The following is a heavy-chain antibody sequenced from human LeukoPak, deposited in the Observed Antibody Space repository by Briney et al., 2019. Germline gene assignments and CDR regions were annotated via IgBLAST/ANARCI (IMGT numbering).Heavy chain of an antibody. D-gene: IGHD1-7*01. Sequence: GASVKVSCKASGYTFTSYYMHWVRQAPGQGLEWMGIINPSGGSTSYAQKFQGRVTMTRDTSTSTVYMELSSLRSEDTAVYYCARDGPITGTTPNYYYYMDVWGKGTTVTVSS. CDR2: INPSGGST. V-gene: IGHV1-46*01. CDR1: GYTFTSYY. CDR3: ARDGPITGTTPNYYYYMDV. J-gene: IGHJ6*03.